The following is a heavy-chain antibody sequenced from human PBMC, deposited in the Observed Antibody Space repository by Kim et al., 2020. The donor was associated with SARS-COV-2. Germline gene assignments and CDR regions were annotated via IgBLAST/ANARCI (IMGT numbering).Heavy chain of an antibody. CDR3: AKRTFTGIAAAARD. Sequence: GGSLRLSCAASGFTFSSYAMRWVRQAPGKGLEWVSAISGGGGSTYYADSVKGRFTISRDNSKNTLYLQMNSLRAEDTAVYYCAKRTFTGIAAAARDWGQGTLVTVSS. CDR2: ISGGGGST. J-gene: IGHJ4*02. D-gene: IGHD6-13*01. CDR1: GFTFSSYA. V-gene: IGHV3-23*01.